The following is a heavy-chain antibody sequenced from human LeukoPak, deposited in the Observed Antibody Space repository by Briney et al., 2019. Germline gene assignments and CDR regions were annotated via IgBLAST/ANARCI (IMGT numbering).Heavy chain of an antibody. J-gene: IGHJ4*02. CDR1: GCSFTSYW. CDR2: IYPGDSDT. CDR3: ARHQWYSSGWYEIDY. V-gene: IGHV5-51*01. D-gene: IGHD6-19*01. Sequence: GAALQISCKGSGCSFTSYWIGWGRQMPGKGLEGMGIIYPGDSDTRYSPSFQGQVTISADKSISTAYLQWSSLKASDTAMYYCARHQWYSSGWYEIDYWGQGTLVTVSS.